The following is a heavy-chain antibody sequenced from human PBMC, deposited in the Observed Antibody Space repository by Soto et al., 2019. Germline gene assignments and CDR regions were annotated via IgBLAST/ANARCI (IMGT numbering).Heavy chain of an antibody. CDR1: GFTFSNYG. Sequence: QVQLVESGGGVVQPGRSLSLSCAGSGFTFSNYGLHWVRQATGKGLEWVAVISYDGSHKYYADSVKGRFTISRDNSNNMLYLQMVSLRAEDTAVYYCGKDGAPRYCGRSSCHPAGAYWGQGTLVTVSS. V-gene: IGHV3-30*18. CDR3: GKDGAPRYCGRSSCHPAGAY. D-gene: IGHD2-15*01. J-gene: IGHJ4*02. CDR2: ISYDGSHK.